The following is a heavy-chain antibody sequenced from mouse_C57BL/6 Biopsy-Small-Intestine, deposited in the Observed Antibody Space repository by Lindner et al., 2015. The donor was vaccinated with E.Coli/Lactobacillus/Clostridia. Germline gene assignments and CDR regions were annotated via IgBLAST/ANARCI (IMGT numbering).Heavy chain of an antibody. D-gene: IGHD1-1*01. Sequence: VQLQESGPELVKPGASVKISCKASGYSFTDYNMNWVKQSNGKSLEWIGLINPHYETTSYNQKFRGKVTLTVDQSSSTAYMQLNSLTSEDSAVYYCARSFTTVAANFDYWGQGSTLTVSS. V-gene: IGHV1-39*01. CDR2: INPHYETT. CDR1: GYSFTDYN. CDR3: ARSFTTVAANFDY. J-gene: IGHJ2*01.